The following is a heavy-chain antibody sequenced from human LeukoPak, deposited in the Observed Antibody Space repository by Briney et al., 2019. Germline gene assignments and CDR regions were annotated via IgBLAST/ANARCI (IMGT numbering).Heavy chain of an antibody. J-gene: IGHJ5*02. Sequence: SETLSLTCTVSGGSISSYYWSWIRQPPGKGLEWIGYIYYSGSTNYNPSLKSRVTISVDTSKNQFSLKLSSVTAAATAVYYCARGPSGYDRNWFDPWGQGTLVTVSS. CDR3: ARGPSGYDRNWFDP. CDR2: IYYSGST. CDR1: GGSISSYY. V-gene: IGHV4-59*01. D-gene: IGHD5-12*01.